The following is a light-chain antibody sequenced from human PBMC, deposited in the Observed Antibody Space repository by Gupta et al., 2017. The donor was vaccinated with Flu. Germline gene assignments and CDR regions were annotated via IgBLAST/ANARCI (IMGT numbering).Light chain of an antibody. CDR3: SSYTSRSTFYV. CDR2: YVN. CDR1: SSDVVRSDY. V-gene: IGLV2-14*01. J-gene: IGLJ1*01. Sequence: QAALTQPASVPGSPGQSITIPCTGTSSDVVRSDYVSWYQQAPDKAPKLIIYYVNNRPSGVPSRFSGSKSGNTASLTTSGLQAEDETDYYCSSYTSRSTFYVFGTGTKVTVL.